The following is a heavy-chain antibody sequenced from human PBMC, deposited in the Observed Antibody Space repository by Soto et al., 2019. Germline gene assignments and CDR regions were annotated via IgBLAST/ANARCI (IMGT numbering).Heavy chain of an antibody. CDR2: IYSGGST. CDR3: VRVLRYFDWDHDAFDI. Sequence: GGSLRLSCAASGFTVSSNYMSWVRQAPGKGLEWVSVIYSGGSTYYADSVKGRFTISRDNSKNTLYLQMNSLRAEGTAVYYCVRVLRYFDWDHDAFDIWGQGTMVTVSS. CDR1: GFTVSSNY. J-gene: IGHJ3*02. V-gene: IGHV3-53*01. D-gene: IGHD3-9*01.